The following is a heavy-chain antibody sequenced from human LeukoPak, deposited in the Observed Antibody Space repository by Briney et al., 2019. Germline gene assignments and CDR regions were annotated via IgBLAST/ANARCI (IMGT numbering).Heavy chain of an antibody. D-gene: IGHD6-19*01. CDR1: GFXFSSYG. CDR3: ARGNQWLVN. J-gene: IGHJ4*02. Sequence: GGSLRLSCAASGFXFSSYGMHWVRQAPGKGLEWVAVIWYDGSNKYYADSVKGRFTISRDNSKNTLYLQMNSLRAEDTAVYYCARGNQWLVNWGQGTLVTVSS. CDR2: IWYDGSNK. V-gene: IGHV3-33*01.